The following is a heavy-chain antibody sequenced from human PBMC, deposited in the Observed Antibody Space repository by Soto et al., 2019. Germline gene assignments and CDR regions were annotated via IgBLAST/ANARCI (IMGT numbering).Heavy chain of an antibody. J-gene: IGHJ6*02. Sequence: SVKVSCKASGGTFSSCAISWVRQAPGQGLEWMGGIIPIFGTANYAQKFQGRVTITADESTSTAYMELSSLRSEDTAVYYCATGGSGSHYNYYYYGMDVWGQGTTGTVSS. CDR1: GGTFSSCA. V-gene: IGHV1-69*13. D-gene: IGHD3-10*01. CDR3: ATGGSGSHYNYYYYGMDV. CDR2: IIPIFGTA.